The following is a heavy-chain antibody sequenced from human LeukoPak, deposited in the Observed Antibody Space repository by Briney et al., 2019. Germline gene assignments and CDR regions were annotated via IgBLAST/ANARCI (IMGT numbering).Heavy chain of an antibody. V-gene: IGHV3-30-3*01. D-gene: IGHD3-22*01. CDR2: ISYDGSNK. J-gene: IGHJ4*02. CDR1: GFTFSSYA. CDR3: ARDGPDDSIDY. Sequence: GRSLRLSCAASGFTFSSYAMHWVRQAPGKGLEWVAVISYDGSNKYYADSVKGRFTISRDNSKNTLYLQMNSLRAEDTGVYYCARDGPDDSIDYWGQGTLVTVSS.